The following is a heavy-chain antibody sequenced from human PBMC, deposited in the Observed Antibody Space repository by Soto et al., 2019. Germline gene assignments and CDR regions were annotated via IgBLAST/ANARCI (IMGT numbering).Heavy chain of an antibody. CDR3: TRGADGFDY. CDR1: GFTFSSSD. CDR2: IGTAGDT. Sequence: PGGSLRLSCAASGFTFSSSDFXWVRQATGKGLEWVSGIGTAGDTYYAGSVKGRFIMSRENGKNSLYLQMNSLRAGDTAVYYCTRGADGFDYWGQGTLVTVSS. J-gene: IGHJ4*02. D-gene: IGHD3-16*01. V-gene: IGHV3-13*01.